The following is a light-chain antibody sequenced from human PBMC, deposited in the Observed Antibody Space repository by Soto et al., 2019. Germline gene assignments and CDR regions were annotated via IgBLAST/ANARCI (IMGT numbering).Light chain of an antibody. V-gene: IGKV3-15*01. J-gene: IGKJ4*01. CDR3: QKYNKWPLT. CDR1: QSVSSN. Sequence: EVVMTQSPATVSVSPGERATLSCRASQSVSSNLAWYRQKPGQAPRMIMYGESTRATSISDRLSGSGSGTELNLTISRLQSEDVAVYYCQKYNKWPLTCGGGTKVDIK. CDR2: GES.